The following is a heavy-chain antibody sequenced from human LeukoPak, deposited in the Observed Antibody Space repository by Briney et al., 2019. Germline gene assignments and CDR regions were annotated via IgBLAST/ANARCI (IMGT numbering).Heavy chain of an antibody. V-gene: IGHV3-23*01. J-gene: IGHJ6*03. Sequence: PGGSLRLSCAASGFTFSSYGMTWVRQAPGKGLEWVSGISGSGGSTYYADSVKGRFAISRDNSKNTLYLQINSLRAEDTAVYYCATYQWELVGYYYYYMDVWGKGTTVTISS. CDR1: GFTFSSYG. CDR3: ATYQWELVGYYYYYMDV. CDR2: ISGSGGST. D-gene: IGHD1-26*01.